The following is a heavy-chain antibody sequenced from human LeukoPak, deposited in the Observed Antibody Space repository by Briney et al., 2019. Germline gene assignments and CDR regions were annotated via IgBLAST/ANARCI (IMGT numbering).Heavy chain of an antibody. CDR1: GGSISSSSYY. J-gene: IGHJ5*02. D-gene: IGHD3-16*02. CDR2: IYYSGST. CDR3: ARQFVKARPFGP. V-gene: IGHV4-39*01. Sequence: PSETLSLTCTVSGGSISSSSYYWGWIRQPPGKGLEWIGSIYYSGSTYYNPSHKSRVTISVDTSKNQFSLKLSSVTAADTAVYYCARQFVKARPFGPWGQGTLVTVSS.